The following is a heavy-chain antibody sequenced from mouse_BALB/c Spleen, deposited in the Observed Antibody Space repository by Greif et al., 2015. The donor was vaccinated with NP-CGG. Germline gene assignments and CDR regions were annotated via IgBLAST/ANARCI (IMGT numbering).Heavy chain of an antibody. CDR3: ARLFDY. J-gene: IGHJ2*01. CDR1: GFTFSSFG. CDR2: ISSGSSTI. Sequence: EVKLMESGGGLVQPGGSRKLSCAASGFTFSSFGMHWVRQAPEKGLEWVAYISSGSSTIYYADTVKGRFTISRDNPKNTLFLQMTSPRSEDTAMYYCARLFDYWGQGTTLTVSS. V-gene: IGHV5-17*02.